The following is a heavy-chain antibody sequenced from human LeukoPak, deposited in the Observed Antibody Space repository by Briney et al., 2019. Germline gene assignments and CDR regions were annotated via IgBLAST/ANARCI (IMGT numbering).Heavy chain of an antibody. J-gene: IGHJ5*02. CDR2: IFHSGST. Sequence: SETLSLTCAVSGGSISSNNWWSWVRQPPGKGLEWIGEIFHSGSTNYNPSLKSRVTISVDKSKNQFSLKLNSVTAADTAVYYCARDAYSNYGWFDPWGQGTLVTVSS. D-gene: IGHD4-11*01. V-gene: IGHV4-4*02. CDR3: ARDAYSNYGWFDP. CDR1: GGSISSNNW.